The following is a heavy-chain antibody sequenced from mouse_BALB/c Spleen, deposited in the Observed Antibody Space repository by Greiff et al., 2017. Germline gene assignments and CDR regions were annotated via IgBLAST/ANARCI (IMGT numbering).Heavy chain of an antibody. D-gene: IGHD2-1*01. Sequence: VQLQQSGPVLARPGASVTMSCKASGYSFTSYWMHWVKQRPGQGLEWMGAIYPGNSDTSYNQKFKGKAKLTAVTSTSTAYMELSSLTNEDSAVYYCTRGAIYYGNYGEFDYWGQGTTLTVSS. J-gene: IGHJ2*01. CDR1: GYSFTSYW. V-gene: IGHV1-5*01. CDR2: IYPGNSDT. CDR3: TRGAIYYGNYGEFDY.